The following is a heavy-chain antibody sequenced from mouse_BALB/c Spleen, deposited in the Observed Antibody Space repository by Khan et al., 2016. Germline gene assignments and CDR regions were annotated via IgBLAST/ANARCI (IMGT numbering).Heavy chain of an antibody. D-gene: IGHD1-1*01. CDR1: GYSFTGCY. CDR2: ISCYKGVT. V-gene: IGHV1S34*01. Sequence: LVKTGASVKISCKASGYSFTGCYIHWVKQSLGKSLEWIGYISCYKGVTTYNQKFKGKATFTVDTSSSTAYMQFNSLTSEDSAVXYCAKAGVITDYFDYWGQGTTLTVSS. CDR3: AKAGVITDYFDY. J-gene: IGHJ2*01.